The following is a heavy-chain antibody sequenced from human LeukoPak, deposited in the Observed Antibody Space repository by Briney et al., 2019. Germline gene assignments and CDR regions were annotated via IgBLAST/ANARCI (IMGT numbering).Heavy chain of an antibody. V-gene: IGHV3-74*01. D-gene: IGHD6-19*01. CDR3: ARDNSGFDY. CDR2: VNSDESTI. CDR1: GFTFSSYW. J-gene: IGHJ4*02. Sequence: PGGSLTLSCAASGFTFSSYWMHWARQAPGKGLVWVSNVNSDESTIHYADSVKGRFTISRDNAKNTLYLQMNSLRVEDTAVYYCARDNSGFDYWGQGTLVTVSS.